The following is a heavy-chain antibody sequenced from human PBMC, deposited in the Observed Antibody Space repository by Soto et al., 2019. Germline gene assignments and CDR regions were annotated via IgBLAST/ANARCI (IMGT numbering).Heavy chain of an antibody. D-gene: IGHD3-3*01. J-gene: IGHJ4*02. CDR1: GGSFSGYY. CDR3: ARAGYDFWSGYYDY. CDR2: INHSGST. Sequence: TLSLTCAVYGGSFSGYYWSWIRQPPGKGLEWIGEINHSGSTNYNPSLKSRVTISVDTPKNQFSLKLSFVTAADTAVYYCARAGYDFWSGYYDYWGQGTLVTVSS. V-gene: IGHV4-34*01.